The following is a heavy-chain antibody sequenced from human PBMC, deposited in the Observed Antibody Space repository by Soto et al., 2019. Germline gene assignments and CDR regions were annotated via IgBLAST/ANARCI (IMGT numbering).Heavy chain of an antibody. J-gene: IGHJ5*02. CDR1: GFTFGDSY. V-gene: IGHV3-11*06. Sequence: GGSLRLSCAGPGFTFGDSYMSWIRQAPGKGLEWLSYISPGSRYPAYADSVKGRFTISRDNARRSLFLQMTSLTAEDTAMYYCVRGGGGGLFDPWGQGTMVTVSS. CDR2: ISPGSRYP. CDR3: VRGGGGGLFDP. D-gene: IGHD2-15*01.